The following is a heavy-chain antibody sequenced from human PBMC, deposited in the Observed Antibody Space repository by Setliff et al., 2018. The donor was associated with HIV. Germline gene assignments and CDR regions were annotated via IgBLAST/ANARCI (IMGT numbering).Heavy chain of an antibody. CDR3: AAAEGQGPWYFFDN. Sequence: PSETLSLTCTVSGVSISSPIYYWGWIRQAPGKGLEWIGNIYYNGNTNYKPSLERRLTISVGTSKNQFSLSLSSVTATDTALYFCAAAEGQGPWYFFDNWGQGTQVTVSS. D-gene: IGHD6-13*01. CDR1: GVSISSPIYY. J-gene: IGHJ4*02. V-gene: IGHV4-39*01. CDR2: IYYNGNT.